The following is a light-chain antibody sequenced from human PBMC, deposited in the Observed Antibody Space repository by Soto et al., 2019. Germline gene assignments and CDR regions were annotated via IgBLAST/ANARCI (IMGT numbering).Light chain of an antibody. CDR1: QSISDT. CDR2: GAS. CDR3: QQYNNWPWT. V-gene: IGKV3-15*01. J-gene: IGKJ1*01. Sequence: EIVMPQSPVTLSVSPGGRATLSCRASQSISDTLAWYQQKPGQAPRLLIHGASTRAPGFPARFSGSGSGTDFTLTISSLQSEDFAVYYCQQYNNWPWTCGQGTKG.